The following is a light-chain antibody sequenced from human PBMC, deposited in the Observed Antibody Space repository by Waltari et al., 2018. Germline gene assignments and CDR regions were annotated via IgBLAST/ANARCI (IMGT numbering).Light chain of an antibody. CDR1: SSDVGGHNH. CDR2: DVD. V-gene: IGLV2-14*03. CDR3: NSFTSTTTWV. Sequence: QSALTQPASVSGSPGQSITISCTGTSSDVGGHNHVSWYQQHPGQFPKLLIYDVDKWPSGVSHRFSASKSGNTASLTISGLQAEDEADYYCNSFTSTTTWVFGGGTRVTVL. J-gene: IGLJ3*02.